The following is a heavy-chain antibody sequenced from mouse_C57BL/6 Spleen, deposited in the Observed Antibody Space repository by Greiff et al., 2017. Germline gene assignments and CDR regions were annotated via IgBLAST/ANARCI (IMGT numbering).Heavy chain of an antibody. Sequence: EVQLQQSGPVLVKPGASVKMSCKASGYTFTDYYMNWVKQSHGKSLEWIGVINPYNGGTSYNQKFKGKATLTVDKSSSTAYMELNSLTSEDSAVYYCARGTIYDGYYMDYWGQGTSVTVSS. J-gene: IGHJ4*01. CDR2: INPYNGGT. D-gene: IGHD2-3*01. V-gene: IGHV1-19*01. CDR3: ARGTIYDGYYMDY. CDR1: GYTFTDYY.